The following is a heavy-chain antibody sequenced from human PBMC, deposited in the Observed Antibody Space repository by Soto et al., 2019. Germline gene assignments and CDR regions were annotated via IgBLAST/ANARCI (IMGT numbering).Heavy chain of an antibody. CDR1: GGSIDNYEYY. V-gene: IGHV4-39*07. Sequence: PSETLSLTCTVSGGSIDNYEYYWTWIRQPPGKGLEWIGSIYHSGSTYYNPSLKSRVTISVDTAKNQFSLKLSSVTAADTAVYYCARKLQGATQTFDYWGQGTLVTVSS. D-gene: IGHD1-26*01. J-gene: IGHJ4*02. CDR2: IYHSGST. CDR3: ARKLQGATQTFDY.